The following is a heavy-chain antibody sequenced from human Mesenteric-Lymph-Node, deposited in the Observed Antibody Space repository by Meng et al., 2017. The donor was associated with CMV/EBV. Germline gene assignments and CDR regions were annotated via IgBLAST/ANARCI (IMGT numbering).Heavy chain of an antibody. J-gene: IGHJ3*02. CDR3: ARELSTGCCDAFDI. D-gene: IGHD2-2*01. Sequence: SETLSLTCTVSGGSVSSGSYYWSWIRQPPGKGLEWIGYIYYSGSTNYNPSLKSRVTISVDTSKNQFSLKLSSVTAADTAVYYCARELSTGCCDAFDIWGQGTTVTVSS. CDR1: GGSVSSGSYY. V-gene: IGHV4-61*01. CDR2: IYYSGST.